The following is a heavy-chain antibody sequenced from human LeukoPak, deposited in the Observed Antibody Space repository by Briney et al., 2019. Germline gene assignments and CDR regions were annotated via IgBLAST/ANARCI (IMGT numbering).Heavy chain of an antibody. CDR2: IWYDGSNK. D-gene: IGHD3-10*01. J-gene: IGHJ4*02. V-gene: IGHV3-33*08. CDR1: GFTFSSYA. CDR3: ARDSGSGSYYKGFDY. Sequence: GGSLRLSCAASGFTFSSYAMSWVRQAPGKGLEWVAVIWYDGSNKYYADSVKGRFTISRDNSKNTLYLQMNSLRAEDTAVYYCARDSGSGSYYKGFDYWGQGTLVTVSS.